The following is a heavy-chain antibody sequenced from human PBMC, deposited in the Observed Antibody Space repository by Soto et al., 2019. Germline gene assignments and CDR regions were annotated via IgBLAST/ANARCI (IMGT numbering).Heavy chain of an antibody. CDR1: GFTFSSSA. V-gene: IGHV3-23*01. Sequence: VPLLESGGGLIQPGGSLRLSCAASGFTFSSSAMSWVRQAPGKGLEWISVISGSGRSTFSADSVKGRVTISRDNSKNTLYLHINSLRAEDTAVYHCAKSGGGGGIGDDFDYWGQGTLVSVSS. D-gene: IGHD2-21*01. J-gene: IGHJ4*02. CDR2: ISGSGRST. CDR3: AKSGGGGGIGDDFDY.